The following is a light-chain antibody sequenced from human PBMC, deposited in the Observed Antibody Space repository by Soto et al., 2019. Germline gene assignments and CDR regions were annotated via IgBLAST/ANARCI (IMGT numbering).Light chain of an antibody. CDR1: QSVSSSF. CDR2: GAS. CDR3: QPYGSSLWP. Sequence: EIVLTQSPGTLSLSPGERATLSCRASQSVSSSFLAWYQQKPGQAPRLLIYGASSRATGIPDRFSGSGSGTDFTLTISRLEPEDFAVYYCQPYGSSLWPFGQGTKV. V-gene: IGKV3-20*01. J-gene: IGKJ1*01.